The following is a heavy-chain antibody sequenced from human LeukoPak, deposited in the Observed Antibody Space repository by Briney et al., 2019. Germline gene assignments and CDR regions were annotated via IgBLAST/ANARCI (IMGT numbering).Heavy chain of an antibody. CDR3: ARASGGYYDSSGSFDY. CDR1: GFTFSSYA. Sequence: GGSLRLSCAASGFTFSSYAMSWVRQAPGKGLEWVSGIHSGGSTYYADSVKGRITISRDNSKNMLYLQMNSLRAEDTAVYHCARASGGYYDSSGSFDYWGQGTLVTVSS. D-gene: IGHD3-22*01. CDR2: IHSGGST. J-gene: IGHJ4*02. V-gene: IGHV3-53*01.